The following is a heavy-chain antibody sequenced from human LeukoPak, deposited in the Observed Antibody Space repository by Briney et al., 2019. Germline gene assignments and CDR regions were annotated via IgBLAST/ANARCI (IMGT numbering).Heavy chain of an antibody. J-gene: IGHJ6*03. CDR1: GGSISSSTYF. D-gene: IGHD4-11*01. Sequence: PSETLSLTCTVSGGSISSSTYFWGWIRQPPGKGLEWIGEINHSGSTNYNPSLKSRVTISVDTSKNQFSLKLSSVTAADTAVYYCASRGSGTVTNYYYYYVDVWGKGATVTVSS. CDR3: ASRGSGTVTNYYYYYVDV. V-gene: IGHV4-39*07. CDR2: INHSGST.